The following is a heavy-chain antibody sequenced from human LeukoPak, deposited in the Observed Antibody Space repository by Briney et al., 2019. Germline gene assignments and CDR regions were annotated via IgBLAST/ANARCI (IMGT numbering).Heavy chain of an antibody. D-gene: IGHD1-26*01. CDR1: GGSVSSGSYY. CDR2: IYYSGST. Sequence: PETLSLTCTVSGGSVSSGSYYWSWIRQPPGKGLEWIGYIYYSGSTNYNPSLKSRVTISVDTSKNQFSLKLSSVTAADTAVYYCARTKRALTYYFDYWGQGTLVTVSS. J-gene: IGHJ4*02. CDR3: ARTKRALTYYFDY. V-gene: IGHV4-61*01.